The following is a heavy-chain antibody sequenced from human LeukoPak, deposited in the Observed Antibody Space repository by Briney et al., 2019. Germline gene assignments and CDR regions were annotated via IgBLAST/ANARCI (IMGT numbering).Heavy chain of an antibody. CDR2: ISSSSSYI. CDR3: AREPRSRWLDY. J-gene: IGHJ4*02. Sequence: GGSLRLSCAASGFTFSSYSMNWVRQAPGKGLEWVSSISSSSSYIYYADSVKGRFIISRDNAKNSLYLQMNSLRAEDTAVYYCAREPRSRWLDYWGQGTLVTVSS. CDR1: GFTFSSYS. V-gene: IGHV3-21*01. D-gene: IGHD5-24*01.